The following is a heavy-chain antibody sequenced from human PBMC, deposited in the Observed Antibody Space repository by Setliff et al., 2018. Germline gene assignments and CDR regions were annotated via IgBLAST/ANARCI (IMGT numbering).Heavy chain of an antibody. CDR3: ASGGAGFFTSGR. D-gene: IGHD3-3*01. CDR2: IYTSGGT. V-gene: IGHV4-4*08. Sequence: SETLSLTCTVSGDSMNDNHWTWMRQPPGKGLEWIGYIYTSGGTNYNPSLKRRVTISVDMTENQFSLKLNSVTAADTAVYYCASGGAGFFTSGRWGQGTLVTVSS. CDR1: GDSMNDNH. J-gene: IGHJ4*02.